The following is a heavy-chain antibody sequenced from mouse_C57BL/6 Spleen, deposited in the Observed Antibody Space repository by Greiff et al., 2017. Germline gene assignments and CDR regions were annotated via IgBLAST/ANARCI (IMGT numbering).Heavy chain of an antibody. CDR2: INYDGSST. J-gene: IGHJ4*01. CDR3: AREHYYGSSYDYAMDY. D-gene: IGHD1-1*01. V-gene: IGHV5-16*01. CDR1: GFTFSDYY. Sequence: EVMLVESEGGLVQPGSSMKLSCTASGFTFSDYYMAWVRQVPEKGLEWVANINYDGSSTYYLDSLKSRFIIAIDKAKNIRYLQMSSLKSEDTATYYCAREHYYGSSYDYAMDYWGQGTSVTVSS.